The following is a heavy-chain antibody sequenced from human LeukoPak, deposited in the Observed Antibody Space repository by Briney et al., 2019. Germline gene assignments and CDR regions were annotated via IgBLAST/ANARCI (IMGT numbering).Heavy chain of an antibody. CDR3: ARERITMVRGVTPTGWFDP. V-gene: IGHV1-2*02. CDR1: GYTFTGYY. CDR2: INPNSGGT. D-gene: IGHD3-10*01. Sequence: GASVKVSCKASGYTFTGYYMHWVRQAPGQGLEWMGWINPNSGGTNYAQKFQGRVTMTRDTSISTAYMELSRLRSDDTAVYYCARERITMVRGVTPTGWFDPWGQGTLVTVSS. J-gene: IGHJ5*02.